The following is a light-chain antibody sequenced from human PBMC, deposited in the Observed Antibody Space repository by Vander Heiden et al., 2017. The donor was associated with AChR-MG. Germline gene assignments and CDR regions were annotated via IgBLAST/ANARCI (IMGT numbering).Light chain of an antibody. V-gene: IGLV1-44*01. Sequence: QPVLPQPPSASGTPSPTVTVSASGSRSTIGSNSVNWYQQVPGRAPKLLIHSDDHRPPGVPDRFSGSRSGTSASLAITGLQSEDEAVYYCATWDDSLTAYFFGPGTTVTVL. CDR3: ATWDDSLTAYF. CDR2: SDD. CDR1: RSTIGSNS. J-gene: IGLJ1*01.